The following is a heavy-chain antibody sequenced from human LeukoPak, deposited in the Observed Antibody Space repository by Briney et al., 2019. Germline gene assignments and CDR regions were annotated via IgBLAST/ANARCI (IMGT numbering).Heavy chain of an antibody. CDR3: ARGWRGSSWAEFFDY. CDR2: IYYTGST. Sequence: SETLSLTCTVSGGSITSSTYYWGWIRQPPGKGLEWIGSIYYTGSTYYNPSLKSRVTISIDTSKNQFSLKLSSVTAADTAVYYCARGWRGSSWAEFFDYWGQGTLVTVSS. CDR1: GGSITSSTYY. V-gene: IGHV4-39*07. J-gene: IGHJ4*02. D-gene: IGHD6-13*01.